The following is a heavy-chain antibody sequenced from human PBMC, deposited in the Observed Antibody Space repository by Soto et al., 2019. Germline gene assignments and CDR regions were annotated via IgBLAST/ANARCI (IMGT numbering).Heavy chain of an antibody. CDR3: ARLGGTYYDSSGAGGYFDY. J-gene: IGHJ4*02. CDR2: IFESGDT. V-gene: IGHV4-39*01. CDR1: ADSIYSSTYY. D-gene: IGHD3-22*01. Sequence: QPQLQESGPGLVNPSETLSLTCIVTADSIYSSTYYWGWIRQPPGKGLEWIGNIFESGDTYYRPSLKSRVTVSMDTSKNQISLRLSSVTAADTAVYYCARLGGTYYDSSGAGGYFDYWGQGTLVTVSS.